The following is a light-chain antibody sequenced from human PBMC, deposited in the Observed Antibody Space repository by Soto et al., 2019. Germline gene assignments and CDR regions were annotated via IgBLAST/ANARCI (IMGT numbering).Light chain of an antibody. J-gene: IGKJ1*01. Sequence: EIVMTQSPATLSVSPGERATLSCRASQSVSSNLAWYQQKPGQAPRLLIYGASTRATGIPARFSGSGSGTEFTLTIRRPQSEDFAVYYCQQYNNWAPWTFGQGTKVEIK. CDR3: QQYNNWAPWT. CDR1: QSVSSN. CDR2: GAS. V-gene: IGKV3-15*01.